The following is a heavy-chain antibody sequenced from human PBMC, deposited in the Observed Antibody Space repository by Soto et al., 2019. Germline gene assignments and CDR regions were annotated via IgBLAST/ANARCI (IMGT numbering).Heavy chain of an antibody. CDR3: ARAPADVQDAFDI. Sequence: QVQLVQSGAEVKKPGASVKVSCKASGYTFTSYDINWVRQATGQGLEWMGWMNPNSGHSGYAQKFQDRVTMTRNTAISTAYMEVSSLISEDTAVYYCARAPADVQDAFDIWGQGTMVTVSS. CDR1: GYTFTSYD. J-gene: IGHJ3*02. D-gene: IGHD3-10*02. CDR2: MNPNSGHS. V-gene: IGHV1-8*01.